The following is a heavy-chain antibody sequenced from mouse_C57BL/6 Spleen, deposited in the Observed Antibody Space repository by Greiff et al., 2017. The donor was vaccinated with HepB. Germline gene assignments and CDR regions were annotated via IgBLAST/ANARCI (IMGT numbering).Heavy chain of an antibody. V-gene: IGHV1-7*01. CDR1: GYTFTSYW. J-gene: IGHJ3*01. CDR2: INPSRGYT. CDR3: ASVTGFAY. Sequence: VQLQQSGAELAKPGASVKLSCKASGYTFTSYWMHWVQQRPGQGLEWIGYINPSRGYTTYNQKFKDKATLNADKSSSTAYMPLCSLTYEDSAVYYCASVTGFAYWGQGTLVTVSA. D-gene: IGHD2-12*01.